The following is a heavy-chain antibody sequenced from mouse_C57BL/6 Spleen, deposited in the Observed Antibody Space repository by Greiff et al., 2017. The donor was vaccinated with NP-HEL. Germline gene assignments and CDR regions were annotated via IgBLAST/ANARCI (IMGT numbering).Heavy chain of an antibody. CDR1: GYTFTDYY. CDR2: INPNNGGT. V-gene: IGHV1-26*01. CDR3: ARWTGTGSFDY. J-gene: IGHJ2*01. D-gene: IGHD4-1*01. Sequence: VQLQQSGPELVKPGASVKISCKASGYTFTDYYMNWVKQSHGKSLEWIGDINPNNGGTSYNQKFKGKATLTVDKSSSTAYMELRSLTSEDSAVYYCARWTGTGSFDYWGQGTTLTVSS.